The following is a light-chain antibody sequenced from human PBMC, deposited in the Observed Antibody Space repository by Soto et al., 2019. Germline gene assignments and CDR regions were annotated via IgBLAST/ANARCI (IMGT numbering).Light chain of an antibody. Sequence: QFVQTHPPSVSWAPGHMVTISCTGSSSNIGAGYDVHWYQQLPGTAPKLLIYGNSNRPSGVPDRFSGSKSGTSASLAITGLQAEDEADYYCQSYDSSLSGYVFGTGTKVTVL. CDR3: QSYDSSLSGYV. V-gene: IGLV1-40*01. J-gene: IGLJ1*01. CDR2: GNS. CDR1: SSNIGAGYD.